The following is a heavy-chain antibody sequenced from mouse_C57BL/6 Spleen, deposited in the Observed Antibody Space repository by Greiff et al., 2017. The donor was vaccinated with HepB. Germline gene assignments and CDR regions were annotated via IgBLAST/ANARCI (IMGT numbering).Heavy chain of an antibody. CDR1: GYAFSSSW. D-gene: IGHD1-1*01. J-gene: IGHJ2*01. V-gene: IGHV1-82*01. CDR2: IYPGDGDT. Sequence: VQGVESGPELVKPGASVKISCKASGYAFSSSWMNWVKQRPGKGLEWIGRIYPGDGDTNYNGKFKGKATLTADKSSSTAYMQLSSLTSEDSAVYFCARGGYYGSSEYFDYWGQGTTLTVSS. CDR3: ARGGYYGSSEYFDY.